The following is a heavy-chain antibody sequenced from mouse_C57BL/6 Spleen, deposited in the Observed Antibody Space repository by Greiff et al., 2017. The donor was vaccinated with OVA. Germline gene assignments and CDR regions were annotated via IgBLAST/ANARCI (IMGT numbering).Heavy chain of an antibody. CDR1: GYTFTSYW. CDR2: IDPSDSYT. D-gene: IGHD3-2*02. Sequence: VQLQQPGAELVMPGASVKLSCKASGYTFTSYWMHWVKQGPGQGLEWIGEIDPSDSYTNYNQKFKGKSTLTVDKSSSTAYMQLSSLTSEDSAVYYCARWGSSGPFDYWGQGTTLTVSS. V-gene: IGHV1-69*01. J-gene: IGHJ2*01. CDR3: ARWGSSGPFDY.